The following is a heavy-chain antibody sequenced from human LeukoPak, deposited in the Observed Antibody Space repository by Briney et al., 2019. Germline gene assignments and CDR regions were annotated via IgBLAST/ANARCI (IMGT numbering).Heavy chain of an antibody. Sequence: SETLSLTCAAYGGSFRGNYWSWIPQPPGKGLEWIGEINHSGSTNYNPPLKSRVTISVDTSKNQFSLKLSSVTAADTAVYYCARRPRGVAKVNWFDPWGQGTLVTVSS. J-gene: IGHJ5*02. CDR1: GGSFRGNY. V-gene: IGHV4-34*01. CDR2: INHSGST. D-gene: IGHD3-10*01. CDR3: ARRPRGVAKVNWFDP.